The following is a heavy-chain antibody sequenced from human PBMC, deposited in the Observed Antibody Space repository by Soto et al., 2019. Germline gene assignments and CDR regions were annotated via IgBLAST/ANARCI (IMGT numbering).Heavy chain of an antibody. D-gene: IGHD1-7*01. J-gene: IGHJ3*01. Sequence: PGGSLRLSCAASEFTFRSYWMHWVRQSPGKGLVWVSRISGDGSSTSYADSVKGRFTISRDNAKNTMNLQMDSLRAEDTAVYYCARSLPGTYGAFDLWGQGTIVTVSS. CDR2: ISGDGSST. CDR1: EFTFRSYW. V-gene: IGHV3-74*01. CDR3: ARSLPGTYGAFDL.